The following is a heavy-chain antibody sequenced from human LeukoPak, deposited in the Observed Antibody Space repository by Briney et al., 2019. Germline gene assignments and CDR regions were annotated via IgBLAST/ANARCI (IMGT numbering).Heavy chain of an antibody. V-gene: IGHV1-18*04. D-gene: IGHD6-19*01. CDR3: ARDGAVAGIGYYYGMDV. Sequence: ASVTVSCTASGYTFTSYGISWVRQAPGQGREWMGWISAYNGNTNYAQKLQGRVTMTTDTSTSTAYMELRSLRSDDTAVYYCARDGAVAGIGYYYGMDVWGKGTTVTVSS. CDR1: GYTFTSYG. CDR2: ISAYNGNT. J-gene: IGHJ6*04.